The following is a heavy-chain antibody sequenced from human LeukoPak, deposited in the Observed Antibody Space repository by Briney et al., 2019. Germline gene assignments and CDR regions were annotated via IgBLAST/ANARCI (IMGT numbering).Heavy chain of an antibody. CDR3: AREVMVWGVIITYRDYYYYGMDV. J-gene: IGHJ6*04. CDR2: ISYDGSNK. CDR1: GFTFSSYA. Sequence: PGGSLRLSCAASGFTFSSYAMHWVRQAPGKGLEWVAVISYDGSNKYYADSVKGRFTISRDNSKNTLYLQMNSLRAEDTAVYYCAREVMVWGVIITYRDYYYYGMDVWGKGTTVTVSS. D-gene: IGHD3-10*01. V-gene: IGHV3-30*04.